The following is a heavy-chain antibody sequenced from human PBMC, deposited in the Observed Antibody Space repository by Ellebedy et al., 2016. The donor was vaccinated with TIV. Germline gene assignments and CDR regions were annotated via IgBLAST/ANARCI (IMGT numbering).Heavy chain of an antibody. Sequence: GESLKISCAASGFIFSSYAIHWVRQGPGKGLEWVAVASHKENIKWYADSVKGRFTISRDNSKNTVFLQMNNLRPEDTGLYYCAKGAAMDLWGQGTTVTVSS. CDR2: ASHKENIK. CDR1: GFIFSSYA. J-gene: IGHJ6*02. CDR3: AKGAAMDL. V-gene: IGHV3-30-3*01.